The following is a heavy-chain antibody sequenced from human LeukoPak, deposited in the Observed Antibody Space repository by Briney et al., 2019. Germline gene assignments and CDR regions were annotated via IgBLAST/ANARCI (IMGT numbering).Heavy chain of an antibody. CDR2: IYYSGST. CDR1: GGSISSYY. Sequence: SETLSLNCTVSGGSISSYYWSWIRQPPGKGLEWIGYIYYSGSTNYNPSLKSRVTISVDTSKNQFSLKLSSVTAADTAVYYCATLGAAGASDYWGRGTLVTVSS. CDR3: ATLGAAGASDY. D-gene: IGHD3-10*01. J-gene: IGHJ4*02. V-gene: IGHV4-59*01.